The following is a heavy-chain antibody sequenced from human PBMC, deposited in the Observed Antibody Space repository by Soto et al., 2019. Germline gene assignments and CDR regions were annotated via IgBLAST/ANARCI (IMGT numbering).Heavy chain of an antibody. CDR2: ISARGGSL. Sequence: EVQLLESGGGLVQPGGSLRLSCAASGFSFSSYAMVWVRQAPGKGLEWVSVISARGGSLYFADSVKGRFTISRDNSKNVLPLEMNSLRAEDTATYFCATGSIEYSASVDNWGQGTLVIVSS. CDR3: ATGSIEYSASVDN. D-gene: IGHD5-12*01. CDR1: GFSFSSYA. V-gene: IGHV3-23*01. J-gene: IGHJ4*02.